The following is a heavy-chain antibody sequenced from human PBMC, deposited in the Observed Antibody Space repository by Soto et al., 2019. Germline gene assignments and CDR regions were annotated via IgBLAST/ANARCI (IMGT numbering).Heavy chain of an antibody. CDR1: GFMFSSYC. CDR2: IKQDGSER. D-gene: IGHD1-7*01. V-gene: IGHV3-7*04. Sequence: EVQLVESGGDLVQPGGSLRLSCAASGFMFSSYCMSWVRQAPGQGPEWGAHIKQDGSERYYVDPVKGRFTISRDNAKNLLYLQMDSLRAEDTAVYYCARVPSTRDIWSYGVGGRYYYYDMDVWGKGTTVTVSS. CDR3: ARVPSTRDIWSYGVGGRYYYYDMDV. J-gene: IGHJ6*03.